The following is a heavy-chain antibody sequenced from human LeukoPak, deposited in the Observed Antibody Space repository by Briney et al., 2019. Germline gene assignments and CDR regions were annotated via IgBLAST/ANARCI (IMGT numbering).Heavy chain of an antibody. CDR1: GGSIGYYY. D-gene: IGHD3-3*01. V-gene: IGHV4-59*08. CDR2: IYFSVST. Sequence: PSETLSLTCTVSGGSIGYYYCSWVRQHPGEWLEWSGSIYFSVSTSYNPSLKSGVTISVDTSKTQCSLKLSSVTAADTAVYYCARLYYGFRSAYYTSGGGFDYWGQGTLVTVSS. CDR3: ARLYYGFRSAYYTSGGGFDY. J-gene: IGHJ4*02.